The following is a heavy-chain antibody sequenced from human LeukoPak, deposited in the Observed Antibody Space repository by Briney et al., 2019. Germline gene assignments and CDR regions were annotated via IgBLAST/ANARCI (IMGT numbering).Heavy chain of an antibody. V-gene: IGHV4-59*01. CDR1: GGSISSYY. Sequence: SETLSLTCTVSGGSISSYYWSWIREPPGEGREWIGYIYYSGSTNYSPSLKRRVTISVDTSKNQFSLKLSSVTAADTAVSYCARAYGGKPQGLFDIWGQGTMVTVSS. CDR2: IYYSGST. D-gene: IGHD4-23*01. CDR3: ARAYGGKPQGLFDI. J-gene: IGHJ3*02.